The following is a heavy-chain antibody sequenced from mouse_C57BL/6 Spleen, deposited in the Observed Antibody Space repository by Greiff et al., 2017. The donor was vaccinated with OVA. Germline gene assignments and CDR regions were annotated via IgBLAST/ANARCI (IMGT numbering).Heavy chain of an antibody. CDR1: GYAFSSSW. D-gene: IGHD2-2*01. V-gene: IGHV1-82*01. CDR3: ARKDYGYEDYFDY. Sequence: QVQLKESGPELVKPGASVKISCKASGYAFSSSWMNWVKQRPGKGLEWIGRIYPGDGDTNYNGKFKGKATLTADKSSSTAYMQLSSLTSEDSAVYFCARKDYGYEDYFDYWGQGTTLTVSS. J-gene: IGHJ2*01. CDR2: IYPGDGDT.